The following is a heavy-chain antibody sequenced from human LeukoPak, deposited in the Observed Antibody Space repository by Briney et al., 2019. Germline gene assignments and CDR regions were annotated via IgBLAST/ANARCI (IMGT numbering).Heavy chain of an antibody. Sequence: GGSLRLSCAASGFTFTTFWMSWVRQPPGKGLEWVANINQDGSQMYYVDSVKGRFTMSRDNAKNSLYLQMNSLRADDTAIYYCARLFRRGGRCDSRFDYWGQGTLVTVSS. CDR2: INQDGSQM. CDR1: GFTFTTFW. J-gene: IGHJ4*02. V-gene: IGHV3-7*05. CDR3: ARLFRRGGRCDSRFDY. D-gene: IGHD2-15*01.